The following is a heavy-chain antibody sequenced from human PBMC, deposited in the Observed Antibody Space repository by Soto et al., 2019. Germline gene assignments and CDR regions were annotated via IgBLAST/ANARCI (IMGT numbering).Heavy chain of an antibody. CDR3: ARDSLRMIVVVPAAMPLDV. Sequence: PSVKVSCKTSGFTFTTYYMHWLRQAPGQGLEWMAMINPKNDNTNYAQKLQGRVTMTTDTSTSTAYMELRSLRFDDTAVYYCARDSLRMIVVVPAAMPLDVWGQGTTVTVSS. CDR1: GFTFTTYY. V-gene: IGHV1-18*04. CDR2: INPKNDNT. D-gene: IGHD2-2*01. J-gene: IGHJ6*02.